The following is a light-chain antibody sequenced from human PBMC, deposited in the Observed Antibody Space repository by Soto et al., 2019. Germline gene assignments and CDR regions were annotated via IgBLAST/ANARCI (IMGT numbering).Light chain of an antibody. V-gene: IGKV3-15*01. CDR3: QQYHNLWT. Sequence: DIEMTQSPATLSVSPGEKATLSFRASQSVSTHVAWYQQKPGQAPRLLIYGASIRATTTPAKFSGSGSGTEFTLTITSLQSEDFALYYCQQYHNLWTFGQGTKVDIK. J-gene: IGKJ1*01. CDR1: QSVSTH. CDR2: GAS.